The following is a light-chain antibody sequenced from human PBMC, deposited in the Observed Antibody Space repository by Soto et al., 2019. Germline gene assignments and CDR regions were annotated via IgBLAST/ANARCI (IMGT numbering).Light chain of an antibody. CDR1: STDIGGYNY. CDR2: EVI. CDR3: SSYTSSSTRV. Sequence: QSVLTQPASVSGSPGQSITISCTGTSTDIGGYNYVSWYQQHPGKAPKLLIYEVIHRPSGISNRFSGSKSGNTASLSISGLQADDEADYYCSSYTSSSTRVFGGGTQLTVL. V-gene: IGLV2-14*01. J-gene: IGLJ3*02.